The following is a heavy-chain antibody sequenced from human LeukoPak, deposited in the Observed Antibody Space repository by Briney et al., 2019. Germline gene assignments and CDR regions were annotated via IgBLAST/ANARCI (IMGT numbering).Heavy chain of an antibody. J-gene: IGHJ3*02. V-gene: IGHV3-48*03. D-gene: IGHD3-22*01. Sequence: GGSLRLSCAASGFTFSSYEMNWVRQAPGKGLEWVSYISSSGSTIYYADSVKGRFTISRDNAKNSLYLQMDSLRAEDTAVYYCARARDYDSSGYPNAFDIWGQGTMVTVSS. CDR3: ARARDYDSSGYPNAFDI. CDR1: GFTFSSYE. CDR2: ISSSGSTI.